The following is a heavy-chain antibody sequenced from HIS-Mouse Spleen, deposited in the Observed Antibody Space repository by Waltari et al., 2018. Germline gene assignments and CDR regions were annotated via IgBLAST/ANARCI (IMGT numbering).Heavy chain of an antibody. CDR3: ASSGYGSGSYYY. V-gene: IGHV3-53*01. CDR1: GFPLSSTY. Sequence: EVQLVESGGGLIQPGGSLRRSCAASGFPLSSTYMGWVRQAPGKGLEWVSVIYSGGSTYYADSVKGRFTISRDNSKNTLYLQMNSLRAEDTAVYYCASSGYGSGSYYYWGQGTLVTVSS. CDR2: IYSGGST. J-gene: IGHJ4*02. D-gene: IGHD3-10*01.